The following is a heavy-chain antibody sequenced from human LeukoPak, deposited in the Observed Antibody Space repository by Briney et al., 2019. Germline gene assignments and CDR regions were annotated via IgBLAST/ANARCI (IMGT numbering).Heavy chain of an antibody. CDR3: ARDSGITIFGVVIF. J-gene: IGHJ4*02. CDR2: ISYDGSNK. Sequence: GGSLRLSCAASGFTFSSYAMHWVRQAPGKGLEWVAVISYDGSNKYYADSVKGRFTISRDSSKNTLYLQMNSLRAEDTAVYYCARDSGITIFGVVIFWGQGTLVTVSS. V-gene: IGHV3-30*04. CDR1: GFTFSSYA. D-gene: IGHD3-3*01.